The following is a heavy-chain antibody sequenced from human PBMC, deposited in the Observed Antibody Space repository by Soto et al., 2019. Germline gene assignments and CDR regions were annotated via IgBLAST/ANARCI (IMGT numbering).Heavy chain of an antibody. D-gene: IGHD1-1*01. CDR1: GFTFSSYA. V-gene: IGHV3-30*04. CDR2: IAYDGRNK. Sequence: PGGFLRLYCAASGFTFSSYAMHWVRQAPGKGLEWVAVIAYDGRNKYYAGSVKGRFTISRDNSKNTLYLQMNSLRIEDTAVYYCARELERVFDYWGQGTLVTVSS. J-gene: IGHJ4*02. CDR3: ARELERVFDY.